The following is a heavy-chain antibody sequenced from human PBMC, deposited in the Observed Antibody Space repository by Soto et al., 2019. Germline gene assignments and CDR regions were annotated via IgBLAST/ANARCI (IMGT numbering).Heavy chain of an antibody. V-gene: IGHV4-34*01. CDR1: GASVSGQY. J-gene: IGHJ6*02. CDR3: AKGGITMAWNYYYYGMDV. CDR2: IIPTGST. D-gene: IGHD3-10*01. Sequence: QVQLHQWGAGLLKPSETLSLTCAVSGASVSGQYWSWIRQPPGKGLEWVGEIIPTGSTTYNPSLKRRLSFSLDTSKNHFSLNLSSVSAADTAVYYCAKGGITMAWNYYYYGMDVWGQGTTVTVSS.